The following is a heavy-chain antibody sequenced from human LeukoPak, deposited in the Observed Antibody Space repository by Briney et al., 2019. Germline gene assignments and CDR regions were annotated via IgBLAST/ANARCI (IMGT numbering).Heavy chain of an antibody. V-gene: IGHV3-30*04. CDR3: SRHPGLVVARTKCPYYGMYV. J-gene: IGHJ6*02. D-gene: IGHD3-22*01. CDR2: ISYDGSNK. CDR1: GFTFSSYA. Sequence: GGSLRLTCAASGFTFSSYAMDWVRQAPGKGLEWVAVISYDGSNKYYADSVKGRFPISRDNSKNPLYLQINSLRPEDTAVYYCSRHPGLVVARTKCPYYGMYVWGQGTTVTVPS.